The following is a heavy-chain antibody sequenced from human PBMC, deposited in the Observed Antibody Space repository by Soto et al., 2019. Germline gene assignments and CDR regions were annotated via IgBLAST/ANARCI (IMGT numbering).Heavy chain of an antibody. CDR1: GLPVSTNY. D-gene: IGHD2-21*01. CDR2: IYNDGKT. J-gene: IGHJ6*02. V-gene: IGHV3-53*01. Sequence: PGGSLRLSCAASGLPVSTNYMSWVRQAPGKGLEWVSVIYNDGKTYYADSVKGRFTISRGASKNTLHLQMDSLRDEDTAVYYCVRHIPSAQNYGMDVWGQGTTVTVSS. CDR3: VRHIPSAQNYGMDV.